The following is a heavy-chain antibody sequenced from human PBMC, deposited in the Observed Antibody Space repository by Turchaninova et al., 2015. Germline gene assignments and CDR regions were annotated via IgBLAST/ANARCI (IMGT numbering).Heavy chain of an antibody. CDR3: AGTPNYYGSSGYV. CDR2: IALRDFQT. Sequence: EVQLVQSGAEVKEPGESLRNSCKDYGNTFSSSWISWVRQRRGKALAWRGKIALRDFQTMYGRSFHAPFSLSEDTSISTAYRQCRSLKASDTAIYDCAGTPNYYGSSGYVWSQGTPVTVSS. CDR1: GNTFSSSW. D-gene: IGHD6-19*01. V-gene: IGHV5-10-1*03. J-gene: IGHJ4*02.